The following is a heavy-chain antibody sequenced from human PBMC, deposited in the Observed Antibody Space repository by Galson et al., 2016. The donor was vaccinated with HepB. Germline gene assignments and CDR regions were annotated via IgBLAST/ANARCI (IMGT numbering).Heavy chain of an antibody. D-gene: IGHD6-19*01. V-gene: IGHV3-23*01. CDR1: QLSISSSA. CDR3: ARCSVYSSGWCNSFDP. Sequence: SLRLSCAVSQLSISSSAMSWVRQAPGKGLEWASSISAGGGSEYTDSVKGRFTTSRDISKNTLYLQMSSLRAEDTAVYYCARCSVYSSGWCNSFDPWGQGTLVIVSS. CDR2: ISAGGGSE. J-gene: IGHJ5*02.